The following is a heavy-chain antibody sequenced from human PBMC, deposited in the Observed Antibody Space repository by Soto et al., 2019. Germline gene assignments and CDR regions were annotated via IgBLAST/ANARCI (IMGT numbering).Heavy chain of an antibody. V-gene: IGHV3-23*01. CDR1: GFTFKESA. CDR2: ISDTGAST. Sequence: EVRLLEAGGGLKQPGGSLRLSCAASGFTFKESAMNWVRQAPGKGLEWVASISDTGASTWYAESVRGRLSISRDNTNNTLYLQMNSLRDEDTAVNYSAKGRGSDWAWNFDNCGQGTLVPISS. J-gene: IGHJ4*02. D-gene: IGHD6-19*01. CDR3: AKGRGSDWAWNFDN.